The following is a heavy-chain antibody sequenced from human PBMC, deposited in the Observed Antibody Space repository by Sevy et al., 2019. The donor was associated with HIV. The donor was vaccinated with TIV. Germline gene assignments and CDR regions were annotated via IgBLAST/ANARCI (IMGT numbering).Heavy chain of an antibody. D-gene: IGHD2-8*01. CDR1: GFAFYDYS. Sequence: GGSLRLSCAASGFAFYDYSMSWIRQAPGKVLEWVATLSFGCGKINYADSVKGRFTISRDNSKNSFYLQMDNLRVEDTALYYCARVGCTRPHDYWGQGTRVTVSS. CDR2: LSFGCGKI. CDR3: ARVGCTRPHDY. V-gene: IGHV3-23*01. J-gene: IGHJ4*02.